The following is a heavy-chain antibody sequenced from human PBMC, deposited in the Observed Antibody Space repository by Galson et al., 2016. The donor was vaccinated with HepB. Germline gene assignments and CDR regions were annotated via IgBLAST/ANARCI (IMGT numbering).Heavy chain of an antibody. Sequence: SLRLSCAASGFTFSTYWMGWVRQAPGKGLEWVADINQDGGNKYYVDSVKGRLTISRDNAKNSLYLQMNSLRAEDTAVYFCAREPWSRLEDNSGWSGGADCWGQGTLVTVSS. CDR3: AREPWSRLEDNSGWSGGADC. D-gene: IGHD6-19*01. CDR1: GFTFSTYW. J-gene: IGHJ4*02. V-gene: IGHV3-7*01. CDR2: INQDGGNK.